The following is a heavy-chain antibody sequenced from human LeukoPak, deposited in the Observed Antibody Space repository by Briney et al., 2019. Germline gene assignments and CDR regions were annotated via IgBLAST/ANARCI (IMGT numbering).Heavy chain of an antibody. CDR2: MNPNSGNT. D-gene: IGHD5-12*01. V-gene: IGHV1-8*01. CDR1: GYTFTSYD. J-gene: IGHJ4*02. Sequence: ASVKVSCKASGYTFTSYDINWVRQATGQGLEWMGWMNPNSGNTGYAQKFQGRVTMTTDTSTSTAYMELRSLRSDDTAVYYCARGGGYVPNNYWGQGTLVTVSS. CDR3: ARGGGYVPNNY.